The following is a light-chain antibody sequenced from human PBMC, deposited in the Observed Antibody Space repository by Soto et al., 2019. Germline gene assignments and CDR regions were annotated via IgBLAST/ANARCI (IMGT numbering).Light chain of an antibody. Sequence: QSVLTQPPSASGSPGQSVTISCTGTSGDVGAYNFVSWYQQHPGKAPKLLIYGYSHRPSGVPDRFSGSKSGSSASLGITGLQAEDEADYYCQSYDTSLSGLYVFGSGTKLTVL. CDR1: SGDVGAYNF. V-gene: IGLV2-8*01. CDR3: QSYDTSLSGLYV. J-gene: IGLJ1*01. CDR2: GYS.